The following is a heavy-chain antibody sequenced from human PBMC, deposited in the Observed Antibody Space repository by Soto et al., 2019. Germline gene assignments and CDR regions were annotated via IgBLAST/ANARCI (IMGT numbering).Heavy chain of an antibody. V-gene: IGHV3-23*01. CDR1: GFTFSSYV. CDR3: ANFGGGSDYGERDHGEYFQH. CDR2: ISGSGGST. J-gene: IGHJ1*01. D-gene: IGHD4-17*01. Sequence: EVQLLESGGGLVQPGGSLRLSCAASGFTFSSYVMSWVRQAPGKGLEWVSAISGSGGSTYYADSVKGRFTISRDNSKNGLYLQMSVLRAEDTAVYYCANFGGGSDYGERDHGEYFQHWGQGTLVTVSS.